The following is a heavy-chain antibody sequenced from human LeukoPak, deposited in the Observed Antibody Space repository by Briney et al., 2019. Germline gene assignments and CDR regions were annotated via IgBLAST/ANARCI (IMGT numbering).Heavy chain of an antibody. CDR1: GFTFGSYA. V-gene: IGHV3-23*01. CDR3: ARGLQYNDAFDI. D-gene: IGHD1-1*01. J-gene: IGHJ3*02. CDR2: ISGSGGST. Sequence: GSLRLSCAASGFTFGSYAMSGGRHPPGRGRGGGSAISGSGGSTYYADSVKGRFTISRVNSKNTLYLQMNSLRIEDTAVYYCARGLQYNDAFDIWGHGTMVTVSS.